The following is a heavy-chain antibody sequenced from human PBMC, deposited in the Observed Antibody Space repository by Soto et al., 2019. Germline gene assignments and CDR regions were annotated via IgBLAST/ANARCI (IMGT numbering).Heavy chain of an antibody. CDR1: GGSISPYY. Sequence: SETLSLTCTVSGGSISPYYWSWIRQSPGKGLEWIGYIYYSGSTNYNPSLKSRVTISVDTSKNQFSLKLSSVTAADTAVYYCARVGRYCSSTSCWYNWFDPWGQGTLVTVSS. D-gene: IGHD2-2*01. CDR2: IYYSGST. CDR3: ARVGRYCSSTSCWYNWFDP. V-gene: IGHV4-59*01. J-gene: IGHJ5*02.